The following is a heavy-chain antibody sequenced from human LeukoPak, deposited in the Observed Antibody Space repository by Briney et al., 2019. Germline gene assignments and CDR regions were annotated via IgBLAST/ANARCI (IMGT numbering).Heavy chain of an antibody. Sequence: TGGSLRLSCAASGFTVSSNYMSWVRQSPGKGLEWVSVIYSAGNTYYADSVKGRFTISRDNSKNTLYLQMNSLRAGDTAVYYCARAEQWLVLDYWGQGTLVTVSS. CDR1: GFTVSSNY. CDR3: ARAEQWLVLDY. CDR2: IYSAGNT. V-gene: IGHV3-53*01. D-gene: IGHD6-19*01. J-gene: IGHJ4*02.